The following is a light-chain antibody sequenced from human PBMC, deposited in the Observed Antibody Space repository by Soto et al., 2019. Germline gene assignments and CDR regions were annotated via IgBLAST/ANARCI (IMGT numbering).Light chain of an antibody. CDR2: GND. Sequence: QSVLTQPPSASGTPGQRVTISCSGSNSNIGSNAVNWYQQLPGTAPKLLIHGNDQRPSGVPDRLSGSQSGTSASLAISGLQSEDEADYYCAAWDDRLNDPVFGGGTKLTVL. J-gene: IGLJ2*01. CDR3: AAWDDRLNDPV. CDR1: NSNIGSNA. V-gene: IGLV1-44*01.